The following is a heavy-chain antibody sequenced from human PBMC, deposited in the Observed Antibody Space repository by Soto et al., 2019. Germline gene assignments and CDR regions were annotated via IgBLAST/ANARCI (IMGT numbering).Heavy chain of an antibody. D-gene: IGHD3-10*01. CDR2: VIPYFGTA. CDR3: ARVRMSFRRRGGHYYGDGMDV. CDR1: GGTLSTYS. Sequence: EQLVQSGAEVKKPGSSVKVSCEASGGTLSTYSISWVRQAPGRGLEWMGEVIPYFGTANHAQKLQGRVTLTVDASPSTAYRELRSRRSEATALYYCARVRMSFRRRGGHYYGDGMDVWGQGTRVTVSS. V-gene: IGHV1-69*01. J-gene: IGHJ6*02.